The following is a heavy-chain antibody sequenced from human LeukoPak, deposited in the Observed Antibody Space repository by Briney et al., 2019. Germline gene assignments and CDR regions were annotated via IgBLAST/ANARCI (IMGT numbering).Heavy chain of an antibody. Sequence: GGSLRLSCAASGFTFSSYSMNWVRQAPGKGLEWVSCISSSSSYIYYADSVKGRFTISRDNAKNSLYLQMNSLRAEDTAVYYCARDREGYCSGGTCTNFDYWGQGTLVTVSS. CDR3: ARDREGYCSGGTCTNFDY. J-gene: IGHJ4*02. CDR1: GFTFSSYS. CDR2: ISSSSSYI. D-gene: IGHD2-15*01. V-gene: IGHV3-21*01.